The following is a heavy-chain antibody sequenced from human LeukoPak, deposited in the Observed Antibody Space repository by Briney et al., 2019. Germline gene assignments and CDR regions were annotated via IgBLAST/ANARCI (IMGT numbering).Heavy chain of an antibody. V-gene: IGHV5-51*01. CDR3: ARPRRDSSGWPDFVS. D-gene: IGHD6-19*01. Sequence: GVSLKISCKGSGYTFTNYWIGWVRQMPGKGLELMGIIYADDSDTRYSPSFQGQVTISADKSINTAYLQWSSLKASDTAMYYCARPRRDSSGWPDFVSWGQGTLVTVSS. J-gene: IGHJ4*02. CDR1: GYTFTNYW. CDR2: IYADDSDT.